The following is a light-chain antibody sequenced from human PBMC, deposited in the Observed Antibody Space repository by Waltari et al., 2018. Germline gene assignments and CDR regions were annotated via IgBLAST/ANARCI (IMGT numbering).Light chain of an antibody. CDR2: AVT. J-gene: IGLJ3*02. V-gene: IGLV2-11*01. CDR1: TSDVGGYNY. Sequence: SALTQPRSVSGAPGQSVTISCTGTTSDVGGYNYVSLYQHHPGKAPKLMIFAVTQRPSGVPDRFSGSKSANTASLTISGLQAEDEADYYCCSFAGTYTWVFGGGTKVTVL. CDR3: CSFAGTYTWV.